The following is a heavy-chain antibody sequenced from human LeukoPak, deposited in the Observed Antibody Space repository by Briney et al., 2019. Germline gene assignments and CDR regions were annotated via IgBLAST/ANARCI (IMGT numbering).Heavy chain of an antibody. J-gene: IGHJ4*02. CDR2: IRYDGSNK. Sequence: GGSLRLSCAASGFTFSSYSMKWVRQAPGKGLEWVAFIRYDGSNKYYADSVKGRFTISRDNSKNTLYLQMNSLRAEDTAVYYCAKSSIAVAGSSFDYWGQGTLVTVSS. CDR1: GFTFSSYS. V-gene: IGHV3-30*02. D-gene: IGHD6-19*01. CDR3: AKSSIAVAGSSFDY.